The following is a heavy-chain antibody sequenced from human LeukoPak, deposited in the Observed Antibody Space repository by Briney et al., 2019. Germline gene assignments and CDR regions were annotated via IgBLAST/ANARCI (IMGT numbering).Heavy chain of an antibody. Sequence: PGGSLRLSCVASGFTFSRHVIHWVRQAPGKGLEWVAVISKDGSDEYYADSVKGRFTVSRDPSKNSLYLQMNNLRGEDTAVYYCARAAQVRGVTFFDYWGQGTLITVSS. CDR3: ARAAQVRGVTFFDY. CDR2: ISKDGSDE. V-gene: IGHV3-30*04. J-gene: IGHJ4*02. CDR1: GFTFSRHV. D-gene: IGHD3-10*01.